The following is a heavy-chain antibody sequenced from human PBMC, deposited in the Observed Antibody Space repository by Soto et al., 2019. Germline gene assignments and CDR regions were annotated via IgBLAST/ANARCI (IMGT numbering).Heavy chain of an antibody. V-gene: IGHV4-4*07. CDR3: ARDEYYDSNNWFDH. D-gene: IGHD3-22*01. J-gene: IGHJ5*02. CDR2: VYSTGST. Sequence: SETLSLTCTVSGGAITAYYWSWIRQPVGEGLQWIGRVYSTGSTNDNPSLRSRVTMSVDTSQNQFFLRLSSVTTADTAVYYCARDEYYDSNNWFDHWGQGILVTVSS. CDR1: GGAITAYY.